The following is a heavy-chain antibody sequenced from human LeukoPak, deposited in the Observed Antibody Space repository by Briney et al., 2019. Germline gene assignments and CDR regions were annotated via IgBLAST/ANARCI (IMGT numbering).Heavy chain of an antibody. D-gene: IGHD2-2*01. Sequence: SETLSLTCTVSGGSISSSSYYWGWIRQPPGKGLEWIGSIYYSGSTYYNPSLKSRVTISVDTSKNQFSLKLSSVTAADTAVYYCGVAYCSSTSCQDAFDIWGQGTMVTVSS. CDR2: IYYSGST. J-gene: IGHJ3*02. V-gene: IGHV4-39*01. CDR3: GVAYCSSTSCQDAFDI. CDR1: GGSISSSSYY.